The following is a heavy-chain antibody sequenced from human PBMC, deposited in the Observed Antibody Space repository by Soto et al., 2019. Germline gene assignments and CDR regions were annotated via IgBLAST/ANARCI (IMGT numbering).Heavy chain of an antibody. V-gene: IGHV1-8*01. CDR2: LNPNSGNT. Sequence: QVQLVQSGAEVKKPGASVKVSCKASGGTFSSYDINWVRQATGQGLEWMGWLNPNSGNTGYAQKFQGRVTLTRNTSINTAYIELSSLTSDDTAVYYCATSGGGGYLYWGQGTLVTVSS. D-gene: IGHD6-19*01. J-gene: IGHJ4*02. CDR1: GGTFSSYD. CDR3: ATSGGGGYLY.